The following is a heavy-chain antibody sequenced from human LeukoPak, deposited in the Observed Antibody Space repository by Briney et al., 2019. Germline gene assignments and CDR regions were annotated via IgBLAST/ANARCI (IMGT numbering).Heavy chain of an antibody. CDR3: VRDRGTYRPIDY. J-gene: IGHJ4*02. Sequence: GRSLRLSCAASAFSLNAYNMNWVRQAPGKGLEWVSSISYTGTYIYYADSVKGRFTISRDNAQNSLYLQMNSLRAEDTAIYYCVRDRGTYRPIDYWGQGTLVTVSS. V-gene: IGHV3-21*04. CDR1: AFSLNAYN. D-gene: IGHD1-26*01. CDR2: ISYTGTYI.